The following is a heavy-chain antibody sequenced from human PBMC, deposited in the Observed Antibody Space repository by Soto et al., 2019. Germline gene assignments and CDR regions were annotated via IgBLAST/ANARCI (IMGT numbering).Heavy chain of an antibody. Sequence: PSETQSLTCAVYGGSFSGYYWSWIRQTTGKGLEWIGEINHSGSTNYNPSLKSRVTISVDTSKNQFSLKLSSVTAADTAVYYCARVVGANYYYYYGMDVWGQGTTVTVSS. D-gene: IGHD1-26*01. CDR2: INHSGST. V-gene: IGHV4-34*01. CDR1: GGSFSGYY. J-gene: IGHJ6*02. CDR3: ARVVGANYYYYYGMDV.